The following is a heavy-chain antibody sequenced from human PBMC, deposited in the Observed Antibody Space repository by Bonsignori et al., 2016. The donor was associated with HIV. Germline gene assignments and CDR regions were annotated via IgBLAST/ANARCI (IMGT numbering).Heavy chain of an antibody. Sequence: GESLKISCAASGFTFSDYYMSWIRQAPGKGLEWVSYISSSGSTIYYADSVKGRFTISRDNAKNSLYLQMNSLRAEDTAVYYCARESLGGDTDYWGQGTLVTVSS. CDR1: GFTFSDYY. V-gene: IGHV3-11*01. D-gene: IGHD2-21*01. J-gene: IGHJ4*02. CDR2: ISSSGSTI. CDR3: ARESLGGDTDY.